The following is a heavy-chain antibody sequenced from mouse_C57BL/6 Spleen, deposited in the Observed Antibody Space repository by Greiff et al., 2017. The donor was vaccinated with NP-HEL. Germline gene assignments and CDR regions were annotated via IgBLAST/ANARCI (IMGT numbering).Heavy chain of an antibody. J-gene: IGHJ3*01. V-gene: IGHV5-4*01. CDR1: GFTFNNYA. CDR3: ARESLGTY. D-gene: IGHD3-1*01. Sequence: EVMLVESGGGLVKPGGSLKLSCAASGFTFNNYAMSWVRQTPEKRLEWVATISDGGSYTYYPDNVKGRFTISRDNAKNNLYLQMSHLKSEDTAMYYCARESLGTYWGQGTLVTVSA. CDR2: ISDGGSYT.